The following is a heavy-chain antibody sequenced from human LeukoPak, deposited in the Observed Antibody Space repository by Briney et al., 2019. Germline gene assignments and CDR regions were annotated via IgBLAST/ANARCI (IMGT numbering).Heavy chain of an antibody. Sequence: GRSLRLSCAASGFTFSSYAMHWVRQAPGKGLEWVAVISYDGSSKYYADSVKGRFTISRDNSKNTLYLQMNSLRAEDTAVYYCARSPRYSSSWYWFDPWGQGTLVTVSS. CDR2: ISYDGSSK. J-gene: IGHJ5*02. V-gene: IGHV3-30-3*01. CDR1: GFTFSSYA. CDR3: ARSPRYSSSWYWFDP. D-gene: IGHD6-13*01.